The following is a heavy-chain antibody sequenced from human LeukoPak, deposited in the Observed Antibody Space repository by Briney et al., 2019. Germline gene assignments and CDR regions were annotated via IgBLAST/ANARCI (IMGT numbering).Heavy chain of an antibody. CDR1: GFTVSSNY. Sequence: GGSLRLSCAASGFTVSSNYMSWVRQAPGKGLEWISHISGSSSYTNYADSVKGRFTISRDNAKNSLYLQMNSLRVEDTAVYYCARDNQQLGRFDPWGQGTQVTVSS. CDR2: ISGSSSYT. CDR3: ARDNQQLGRFDP. V-gene: IGHV3-11*05. D-gene: IGHD6-13*01. J-gene: IGHJ5*02.